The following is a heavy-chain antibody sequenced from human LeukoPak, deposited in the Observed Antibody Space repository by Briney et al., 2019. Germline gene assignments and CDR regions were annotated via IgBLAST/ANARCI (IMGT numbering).Heavy chain of an antibody. D-gene: IGHD3-3*01. CDR3: ARDRAYYDFWSGYYTGRYYFDY. CDR2: ISSSGSTI. V-gene: IGHV3-48*03. CDR1: GFTFSSYE. Sequence: GGSLRLSCAASGFTFSSYEMNWVRQAPGKGLEWVSYISSSGSTIYYAGSVKGRFTISRDNAKNSLYLQMNSLRAEDTPVYYCARDRAYYDFWSGYYTGRYYFDYWGQGTLVTVSS. J-gene: IGHJ4*02.